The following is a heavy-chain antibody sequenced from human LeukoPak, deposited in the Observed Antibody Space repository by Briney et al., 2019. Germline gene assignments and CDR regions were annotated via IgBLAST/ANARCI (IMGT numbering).Heavy chain of an antibody. CDR1: GFIFNHHA. V-gene: IGHV3-33*06. CDR2: IWSDKSNR. J-gene: IGHJ4*02. Sequence: GGSLRLACAASGFIFNHHAMHWVRQAPGKGLEWVAVIWSDKSNRFYADSVRGRFTISRDDSRKTVYLQVEGMTAEDTAIYYCAKDAQRGFDYSNSLENWGQGALVTVAS. D-gene: IGHD4-11*01. CDR3: AKDAQRGFDYSNSLEN.